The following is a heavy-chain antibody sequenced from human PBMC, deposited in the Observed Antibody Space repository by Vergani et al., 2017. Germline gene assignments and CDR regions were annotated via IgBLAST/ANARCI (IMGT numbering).Heavy chain of an antibody. CDR1: GYTFTSYY. V-gene: IGHV1-46*01. CDR3: ARGEGIAARLTSYYYYYYMDV. D-gene: IGHD6-6*01. J-gene: IGHJ6*03. CDR2: INPSGGST. Sequence: QVQLVQSGAEVKKPGASVKVSCKASGYTFTSYYMHWVRQAPGQGLEWMGIINPSGGSTSYAQKFQGRVTMTRDTSTSTVYMELSSLRSEDTAVYYCARGEGIAARLTSYYYYYYMDVWGKGTTVTVSS.